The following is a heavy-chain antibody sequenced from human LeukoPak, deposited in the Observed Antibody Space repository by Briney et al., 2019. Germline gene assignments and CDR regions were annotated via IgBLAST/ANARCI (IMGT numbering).Heavy chain of an antibody. CDR3: ARDYGSGSYSFDS. Sequence: GVSLRLSCVASGFTLSDYGIHWVRQSAGKGLEWVAFTRFGGSNKNYSDSVKGRFTISRDNSNNVLYLQMYSLRGEDTALYYCARDYGSGSYSFDSWGQGTLVTVSS. CDR1: GFTLSDYG. J-gene: IGHJ4*02. CDR2: TRFGGSNK. V-gene: IGHV3-30*02. D-gene: IGHD3-10*01.